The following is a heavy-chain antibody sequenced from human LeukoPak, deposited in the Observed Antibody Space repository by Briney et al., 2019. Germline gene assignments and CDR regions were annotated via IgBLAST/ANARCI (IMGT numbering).Heavy chain of an antibody. D-gene: IGHD3-22*01. Sequence: PSETLSLTCTVSGDYINSLDLWSWVRQPPGKGLEWIGEMHLSGTTHSNPSVKSRVTISIDKSKNQFFLNLSSVTAADTAVYYCAGLVGRYSSGLYYYYFDYWGQGTLVTVSS. CDR2: MHLSGTT. J-gene: IGHJ4*02. CDR3: AGLVGRYSSGLYYYYFDY. CDR1: GDYINSLDL. V-gene: IGHV4-4*02.